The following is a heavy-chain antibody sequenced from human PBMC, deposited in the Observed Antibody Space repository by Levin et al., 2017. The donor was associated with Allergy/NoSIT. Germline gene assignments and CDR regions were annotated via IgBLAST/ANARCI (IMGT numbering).Heavy chain of an antibody. D-gene: IGHD3-3*01. V-gene: IGHV3-7*04. Sequence: RSGGSLRLSCATSGFTFSDYWMTWVRQAPGKGLEWVAFIKQEGSEKYYVDSVKGRFTISRDNAKNSLCLQMNSLRAEDTAVYYCARGVNWGVVGFDIWGQGTMVTVSA. CDR3: ARGVNWGVVGFDI. J-gene: IGHJ3*02. CDR2: IKQEGSEK. CDR1: GFTFSDYW.